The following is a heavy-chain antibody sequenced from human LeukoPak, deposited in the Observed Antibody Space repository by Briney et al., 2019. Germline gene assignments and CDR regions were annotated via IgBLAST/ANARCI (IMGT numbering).Heavy chain of an antibody. J-gene: IGHJ6*02. D-gene: IGHD6-13*01. CDR1: GLTFSDYY. V-gene: IGHV3-11*03. CDR3: ARQQDYYGMDV. CDR2: ISSSSSYT. Sequence: GGSLRLSCAASGLTFSDYYMSWIRQAPGKGLEWVSYISSSSSYTNYADSVKGRFTISRDNAKNSLYLQMNSLRAEDTAVYYCARQQDYYGMDVWGQGTTVTVSS.